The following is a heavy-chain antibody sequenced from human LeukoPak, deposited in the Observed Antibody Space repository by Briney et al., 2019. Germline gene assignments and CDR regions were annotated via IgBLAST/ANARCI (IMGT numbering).Heavy chain of an antibody. Sequence: PSETLSLTCAVYGGSFSGYYRSWIRQPPGKGLEWIGEINHSGSTNYNPSLKSRVTISVDTSKNQFSLKLSSVTAADTAVYYCARGPPRFGVVIRGPSHFDYWGQGTLVTVSS. J-gene: IGHJ4*02. CDR1: GGSFSGYY. V-gene: IGHV4-34*01. CDR3: ARGPPRFGVVIRGPSHFDY. CDR2: INHSGST. D-gene: IGHD3-3*01.